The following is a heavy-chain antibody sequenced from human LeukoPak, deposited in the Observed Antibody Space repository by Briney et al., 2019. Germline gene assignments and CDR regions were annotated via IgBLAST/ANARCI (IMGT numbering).Heavy chain of an antibody. CDR1: GFTFSSYS. CDR3: AKARYCSSTNCYEHDY. V-gene: IGHV3-21*01. J-gene: IGHJ4*02. CDR2: ISSSSSTYI. Sequence: GGSLRLSCAASGFTFSSYSMNWVRQAPGKGLEWVSSISSSSSTYIYYADSVKGRFTISRDNAKNSLYLQMNSLRAEDTAVYYCAKARYCSSTNCYEHDYWGQGTLVTVSS. D-gene: IGHD2-2*01.